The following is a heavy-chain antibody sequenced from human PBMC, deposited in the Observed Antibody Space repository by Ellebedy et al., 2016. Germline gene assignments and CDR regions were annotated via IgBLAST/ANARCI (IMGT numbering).Heavy chain of an antibody. J-gene: IGHJ6*03. Sequence: GGSLRLSXAASGFTFSSYAMSWVRQAPGKGLEWVSAISGSGGSTYYADSVKGRFTISRDNSKNTLYLQMNSLRAEDTAVYYCAKEGGYSYGYNLYYYYMDVWGKGTTVTVSS. CDR2: ISGSGGST. CDR1: GFTFSSYA. CDR3: AKEGGYSYGYNLYYYYMDV. V-gene: IGHV3-23*01. D-gene: IGHD5-18*01.